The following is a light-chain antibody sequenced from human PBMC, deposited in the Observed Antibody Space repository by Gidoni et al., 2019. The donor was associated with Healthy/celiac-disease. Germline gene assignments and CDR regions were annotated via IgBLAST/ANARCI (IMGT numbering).Light chain of an antibody. J-gene: IGLJ2*01. CDR3: SSYTSSSTWV. V-gene: IGLV2-14*01. CDR1: SSDVGGYNY. CDR2: EVS. Sequence: QPAPTQPASVSGSPGQSITISCTGTSSDVGGYNYVSWYQQHPGKAPKLMIYEVSNRPSGVSNRFSGSKSGNTASLTISGLQAEDEADYYCSSYTSSSTWVFGGGTKLTVL.